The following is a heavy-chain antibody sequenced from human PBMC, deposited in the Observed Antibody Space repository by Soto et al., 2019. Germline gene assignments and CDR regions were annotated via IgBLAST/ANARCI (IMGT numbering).Heavy chain of an antibody. J-gene: IGHJ6*02. CDR2: ISYDGSNK. CDR1: GFTFSSYG. D-gene: IGHD3-3*01. CDR3: AKDFTYYDFWSGPKFYYYYYGMDV. V-gene: IGHV3-30*18. Sequence: GGSLRLSCAASGFTFSSYGMHWVRQAPGKGLEWVAVISYDGSNKYYADSVKGRFTISRDNSKNTLYLQMNSLRAEDTAVYYCAKDFTYYDFWSGPKFYYYYYGMDVWGQGTTVTVSS.